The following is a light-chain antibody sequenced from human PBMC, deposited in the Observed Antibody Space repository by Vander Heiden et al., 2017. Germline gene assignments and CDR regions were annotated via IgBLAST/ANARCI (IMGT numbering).Light chain of an antibody. CDR1: QSISSW. V-gene: IGKV1-5*01. J-gene: IGKJ3*01. CDR2: DAS. Sequence: DIQMTQSPSTLSASVGDRVTITCRASQSISSWLAWYQQKPGKVPKLLIYDASSLESGVPSRFSGSASRTEFTLTISILHPDDFATYYCQQDNSYPFTYGPGTKVDIK. CDR3: QQDNSYPFT.